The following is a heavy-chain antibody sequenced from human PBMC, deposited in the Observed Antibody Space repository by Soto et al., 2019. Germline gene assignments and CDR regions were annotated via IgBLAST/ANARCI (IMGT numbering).Heavy chain of an antibody. CDR2: IHFSGET. D-gene: IGHD2-21*01. CDR1: GASIGRGGYY. Sequence: QVQLQESGPGLMKPSQTLSLTCTVSGASIGRGGYYWTWIRQHPGKALEWMGHIHFSGETNYNPSLMGRLTMSIDTSTNQFSLNLAAVTAADTAMYYCARDQGGDPDYWGQGTLVTVSS. CDR3: ARDQGGDPDY. J-gene: IGHJ4*02. V-gene: IGHV4-31*03.